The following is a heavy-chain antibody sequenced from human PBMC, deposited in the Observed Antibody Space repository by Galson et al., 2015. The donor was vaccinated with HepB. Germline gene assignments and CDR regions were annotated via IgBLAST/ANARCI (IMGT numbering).Heavy chain of an antibody. CDR3: AKIGGCSGGSCYDWFDP. CDR1: GFTFSSYA. D-gene: IGHD2-15*01. V-gene: IGHV3-30*18. J-gene: IGHJ5*02. Sequence: SLRLSCAASGFTFSSYAMHWVRQAPGKGLEWVAIISYDGSNKYYADSVKGRFTISRDNSKNTLSLQMNSLRAEDTAVYYCAKIGGCSGGSCYDWFDPWGQGTLVTVSS. CDR2: ISYDGSNK.